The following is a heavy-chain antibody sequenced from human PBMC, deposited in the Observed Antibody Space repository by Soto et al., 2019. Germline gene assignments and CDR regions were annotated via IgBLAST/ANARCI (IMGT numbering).Heavy chain of an antibody. CDR2: INHSGTT. CDR3: ARFQARWFDP. J-gene: IGHJ5*02. Sequence: PSETLSLTCTVSGGSIRSAGHYWSWIRQHPGKGLEWIGYINHSGTTFYNPSLKSRLTISVDTSENQFSLRLTSVTAADTAVYYCARFQARWFDPWGQGTLVTVSS. V-gene: IGHV4-31*03. CDR1: GGSIRSAGHY.